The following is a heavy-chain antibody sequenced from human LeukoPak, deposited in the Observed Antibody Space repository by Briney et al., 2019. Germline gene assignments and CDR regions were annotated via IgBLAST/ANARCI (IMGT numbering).Heavy chain of an antibody. CDR2: ISGSGGST. V-gene: IGHV3-23*01. J-gene: IGHJ4*02. D-gene: IGHD3-22*01. CDR3: ARLYYDSSGYLDY. CDR1: GFTFSSYA. Sequence: GGSLRLSCAASGFTFSSYAMSWVRQAPGKGLEWVSAISGSGGSTYYADSVKGRFTISRDNSKNTLYLQMNSLRAEDTAVYYCARLYYDSSGYLDYWGQGTLVTVSS.